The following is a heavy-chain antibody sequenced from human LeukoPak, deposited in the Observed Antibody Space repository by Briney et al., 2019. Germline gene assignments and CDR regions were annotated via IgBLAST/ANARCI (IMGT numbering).Heavy chain of an antibody. V-gene: IGHV4-59*01. CDR1: GVSISSYY. CDR3: ARQTYSSGWSPFDY. D-gene: IGHD6-19*01. Sequence: PSETLSLTCTVSGVSISSYYWSWIRQPPGKGLEWIGYIYYSGSTNYNPSLTSRVTISVDTSKNQFSLKLSSVTAADTAVYYCARQTYSSGWSPFDYWGQGTLVTVSS. CDR2: IYYSGST. J-gene: IGHJ4*02.